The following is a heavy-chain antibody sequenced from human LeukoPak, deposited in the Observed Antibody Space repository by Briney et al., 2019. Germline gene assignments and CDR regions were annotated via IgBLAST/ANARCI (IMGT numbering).Heavy chain of an antibody. CDR1: GDSIKSDEYH. V-gene: IGHV4-30-4*01. CDR2: IFYRGTT. CDR3: AREGADWGGNFYAMDV. J-gene: IGHJ6*02. D-gene: IGHD7-27*01. Sequence: SETLSLTCTVSGDSIKSDEYHWSWIRQPPGTGLEWIGYIFYRGTTYYNPSLMSRVTISLDTSKDQFSLKLSSVTAADTAVYYCAREGADWGGNFYAMDVWAQGTTVTVSS.